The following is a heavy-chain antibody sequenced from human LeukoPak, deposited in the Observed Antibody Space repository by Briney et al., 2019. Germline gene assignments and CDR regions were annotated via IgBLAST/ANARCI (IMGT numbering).Heavy chain of an antibody. CDR2: ITASGGST. V-gene: IGHV3-23*01. CDR3: AKRAPYYFDY. J-gene: IGHJ4*02. CDR1: GFTFSTYN. Sequence: GGSLRLSCAASGFTFSTYNMNWVRQAPGEGLEWVSSITASGGSTFYADSVKGRFTISRDNAKNTLYLQMHSLRAEDTALYYCAKRAPYYFDYWGQGTLVTVSS.